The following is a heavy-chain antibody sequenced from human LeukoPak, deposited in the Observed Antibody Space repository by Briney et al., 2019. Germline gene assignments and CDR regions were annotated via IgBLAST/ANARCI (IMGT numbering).Heavy chain of an antibody. CDR2: IVVGSGNT. D-gene: IGHD6-6*01. V-gene: IGHV1-58*02. J-gene: IGHJ4*02. CDR3: AASIAARPVDY. Sequence: SVKVSCKASGFTFTSPAMQWVRQARGQRLEWIGWIVVGSGNTNYAQKFQERVTITRDMSTSTAYMELSSLRSEDTAVYYCAASIAARPVDYWGQGTLVTVSS. CDR1: GFTFTSPA.